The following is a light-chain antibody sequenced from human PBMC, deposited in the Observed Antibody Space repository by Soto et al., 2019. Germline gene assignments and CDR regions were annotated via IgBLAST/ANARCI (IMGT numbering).Light chain of an antibody. V-gene: IGKV3-20*01. Sequence: EIVLTQSPGTLSLSPGERATLSCRASQSVSSSYLAWYQQKPGQAPRLLIYGASSRATGIPDRFSGSGSGTDFTHTISRLEPEDFAVYYCQQYVSSPHTFGGGTKVDI. CDR3: QQYVSSPHT. CDR1: QSVSSSY. CDR2: GAS. J-gene: IGKJ4*01.